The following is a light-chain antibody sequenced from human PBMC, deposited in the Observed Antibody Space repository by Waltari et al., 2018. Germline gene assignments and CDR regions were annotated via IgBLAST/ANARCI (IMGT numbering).Light chain of an antibody. V-gene: IGLV5-45*02. CDR3: MSWHSSAWV. Sequence: QAVLTQPSSLSASPGASASLTCTLRSGINVGTYRIYWYQQKPGSPPQYLLRYKSDSDKQQGSGVPSRFSGSKYASANAGIFLISGLQAEDEADYYCMSWHSSAWVVGVGTKLTV. J-gene: IGLJ3*02. CDR1: SGINVGTYR. CDR2: YKSDSDK.